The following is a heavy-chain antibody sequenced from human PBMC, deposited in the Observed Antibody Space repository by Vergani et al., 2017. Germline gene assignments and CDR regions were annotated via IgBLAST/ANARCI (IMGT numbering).Heavy chain of an antibody. CDR2: IYVSGIT. Sequence: QVQLQESGPGLVKPSQTLSLTCTVSGASINNDFYYWHWIRQPAGKGLEWIGRIYVSGITDYNYSLQSRVSMSVDTSKNQFSLTLTSVTAADTAFYYCARDNKQLRPRAFD. V-gene: IGHV4-61*02. D-gene: IGHD4-23*01. J-gene: IGHJ3*01. CDR3: ARDNKQLRPRAFD. CDR1: GASINNDFYY.